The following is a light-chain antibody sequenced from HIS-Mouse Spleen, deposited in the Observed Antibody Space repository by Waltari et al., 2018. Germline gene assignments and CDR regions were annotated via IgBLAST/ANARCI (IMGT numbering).Light chain of an antibody. V-gene: IGLV1-47*01. CDR1: SSNIGSNY. J-gene: IGLJ2*01. CDR2: RNN. Sequence: QSVLTHPPSASGTPGQRVTISCSGSSSNIGSNYVYWYQQLPGTAPKLLIYRNNQRPSGVPDRFSGSKSGTSASLAISGLRSEDEADYYCSSYTSSSFNVVFGGGTKLTVL. CDR3: SSYTSSSFNVV.